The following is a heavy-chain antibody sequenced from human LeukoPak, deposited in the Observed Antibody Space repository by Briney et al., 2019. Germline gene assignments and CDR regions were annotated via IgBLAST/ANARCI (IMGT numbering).Heavy chain of an antibody. V-gene: IGHV3-30*02. CDR3: AAASGSYFSIGY. CDR2: IRYDGSNK. CDR1: GFTFSSYG. Sequence: GGSLRLSCAASGFTFSSYGMHWVRQAPGKGLEWVAVIRYDGSNKYYADSVKGRFTISRDNSKNTLYLQMNSLRAEDTAVYYCAAASGSYFSIGYWGQGTLVTVSS. D-gene: IGHD1-26*01. J-gene: IGHJ4*02.